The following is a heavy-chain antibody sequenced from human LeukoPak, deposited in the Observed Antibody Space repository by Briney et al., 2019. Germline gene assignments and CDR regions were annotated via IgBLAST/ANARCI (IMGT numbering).Heavy chain of an antibody. Sequence: SETLSLTCTVSGGSISSSSYYWGWIRQPPGKGLEWIGSIYYSGSTYYNLSLKSRVTISVDTSKNQFSLKLSSVTAADTAVYYCARDPIRITMIVVPRWAFDIWGQGTMVTVSS. D-gene: IGHD3-22*01. CDR2: IYYSGST. J-gene: IGHJ3*02. CDR3: ARDPIRITMIVVPRWAFDI. CDR1: GGSISSSSYY. V-gene: IGHV4-39*07.